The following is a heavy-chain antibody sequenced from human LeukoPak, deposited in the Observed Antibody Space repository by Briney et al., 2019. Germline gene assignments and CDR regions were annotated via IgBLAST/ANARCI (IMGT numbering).Heavy chain of an antibody. D-gene: IGHD1-14*01. CDR3: ARQPFLSSGRTVEDY. CDR2: IYPGDSDT. Sequence: GESLKISCKGSGYSFTSYWIGWVRQMPGKGLEWMGIIYPGDSDTRYSPSFQGQVTISADKSISTAYLQWSSLKASDTAMYYCARQPFLSSGRTVEDYWGQGTLVTVSS. CDR1: GYSFTSYW. J-gene: IGHJ4*02. V-gene: IGHV5-51*01.